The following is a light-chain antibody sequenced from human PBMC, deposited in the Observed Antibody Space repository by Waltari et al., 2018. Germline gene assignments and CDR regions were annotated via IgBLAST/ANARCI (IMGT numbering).Light chain of an antibody. Sequence: SYELTQPVSVSVSLGQPATITCEGNMTGTKNFPWFQQKPGQAPALVIHMNSNRPPGIPERFSASNSGNTATLTITRAQADDEADFYCQVWVTSIAFFGGGTKLTVL. CDR1: MTGTKN. CDR2: MNS. J-gene: IGLJ2*01. CDR3: QVWVTSIAF. V-gene: IGLV3-9*01.